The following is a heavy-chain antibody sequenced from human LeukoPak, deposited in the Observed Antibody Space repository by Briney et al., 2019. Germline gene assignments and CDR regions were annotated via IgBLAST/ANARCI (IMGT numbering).Heavy chain of an antibody. J-gene: IGHJ4*02. V-gene: IGHV3-23*01. Sequence: GGSLRLSCAASGFTFSNYVMTWVRQAPGKGLEWVSTISSSGKTYYADSVKGRFTISRDNFKNTLYLQMKSVRAEDTALYFCAKDLTRSHSWYPTFDSWGQGTLVTVSS. CDR3: AKDLTRSHSWYPTFDS. CDR2: ISSSGKT. CDR1: GFTFSNYV. D-gene: IGHD6-13*01.